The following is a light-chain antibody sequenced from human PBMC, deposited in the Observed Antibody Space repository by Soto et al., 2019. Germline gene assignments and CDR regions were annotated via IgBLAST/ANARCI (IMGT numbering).Light chain of an antibody. CDR2: ENN. V-gene: IGLV1-51*02. Sequence: QSVLTQPPSVSAAPGQKVTISCSGGSSNIGNNFVSWYQPLPGTAPKLLIYENNKRPSGIPDRFSGSKSGTSATLGITGLQTGDEADYYCGTWDSSLGAYVFGTGTKVTVL. CDR1: SSNIGNNF. CDR3: GTWDSSLGAYV. J-gene: IGLJ1*01.